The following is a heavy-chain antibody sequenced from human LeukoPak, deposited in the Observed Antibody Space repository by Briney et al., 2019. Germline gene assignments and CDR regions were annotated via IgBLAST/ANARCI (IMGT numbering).Heavy chain of an antibody. CDR2: INVYNGDT. Sequence: GASVKVSCKASGYTFTSYGISWVRQAPGQGLEWMAWINVYNGDTYYAQKFQGRVTMTTDTSTSTAYMELRSLRADDTAVYYCGRDGGYGSGSYYNVGVDYWGQGTLVTVSS. J-gene: IGHJ4*02. CDR3: GRDGGYGSGSYYNVGVDY. D-gene: IGHD3-10*01. CDR1: GYTFTSYG. V-gene: IGHV1-18*01.